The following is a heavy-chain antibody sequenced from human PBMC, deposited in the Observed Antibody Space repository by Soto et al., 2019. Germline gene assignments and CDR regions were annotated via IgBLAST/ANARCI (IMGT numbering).Heavy chain of an antibody. D-gene: IGHD2-8*01. CDR2: INHSGST. Sequence: QVQLQQWGAGLLKPSETLSLTCAVYGGSFSGYYWSWIRQPPGKGLEWIGEINHSGSTNYNPSLKRRVTISVDTSKNQFSLKLSSVTAADTAVYYCARRARVLMVYAMEEYNWFDPWGQGTLVTVSS. CDR1: GGSFSGYY. J-gene: IGHJ5*02. V-gene: IGHV4-34*01. CDR3: ARRARVLMVYAMEEYNWFDP.